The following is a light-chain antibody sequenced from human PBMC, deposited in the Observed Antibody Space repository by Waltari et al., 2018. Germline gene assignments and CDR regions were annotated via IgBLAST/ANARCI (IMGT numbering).Light chain of an antibody. CDR3: QQYYNWPPYT. CDR1: QTVSSR. J-gene: IGKJ2*01. Sequence: IVMTQSPATLSVSPGERATLSCRASQTVSSRLALYQQKPGQAPRLLIYSASTRATGIPARFSGSGSGTEFTLTISSLQSEDFALYYCQQYYNWPPYTFGQGTKVEI. V-gene: IGKV3-15*01. CDR2: SAS.